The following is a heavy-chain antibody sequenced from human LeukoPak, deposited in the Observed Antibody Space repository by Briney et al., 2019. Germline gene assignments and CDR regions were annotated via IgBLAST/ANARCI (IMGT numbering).Heavy chain of an antibody. V-gene: IGHV4-39*01. CDR1: GGSISSSSYY. J-gene: IGHJ5*02. D-gene: IGHD6-13*01. Sequence: PSETLSLTCTVSGGSISSSSYYWGWIRQPPGKGLEWFGSIYYSGSTYYNPSLKSRAPISVDTSKNHFSLKLSSVTAADTAVYYCARQSSISWYRWFDPGGQGTLVTVSS. CDR2: IYYSGST. CDR3: ARQSSISWYRWFDP.